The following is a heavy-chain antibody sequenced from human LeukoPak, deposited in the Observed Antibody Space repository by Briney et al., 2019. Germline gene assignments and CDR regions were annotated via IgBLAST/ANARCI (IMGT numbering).Heavy chain of an antibody. J-gene: IGHJ4*02. D-gene: IGHD3-9*01. Sequence: GGSLRLSCVASGFSFSHYDMSWVRQAPGKGLEGVSAISKSGGSTFYADSVKGRFTISRDNSKTTVFLQMSSLRDDDTAVYYCAKTMRHDILTGRFDYWGQGTLVTVSS. CDR3: AKTMRHDILTGRFDY. CDR1: GFSFSHYD. CDR2: ISKSGGST. V-gene: IGHV3-23*01.